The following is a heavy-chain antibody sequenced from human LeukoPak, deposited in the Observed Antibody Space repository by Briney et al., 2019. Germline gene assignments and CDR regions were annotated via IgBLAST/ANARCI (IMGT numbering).Heavy chain of an antibody. CDR2: ISGSGYST. CDR1: GFTFNNYA. V-gene: IGHV3-23*01. D-gene: IGHD3-22*01. Sequence: PGGSLRLSCVASGFTFNNYAMTWVRQAPGKGLEWVSAISGSGYSTYYADSVKGRFTISRDNSKNTLYLQMNSLRAEDTAVYYCADLQTYYYDSSGYYPADWGQGTLVTVSS. J-gene: IGHJ4*02. CDR3: ADLQTYYYDSSGYYPAD.